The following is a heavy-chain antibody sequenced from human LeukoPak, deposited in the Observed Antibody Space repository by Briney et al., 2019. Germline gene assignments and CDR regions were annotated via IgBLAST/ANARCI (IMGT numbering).Heavy chain of an antibody. CDR2: ISSSGSTI. Sequence: KTGGSLRLSCAASGFTFSDYYMSWIRQAPGKGLEWVSYISSSGSTIYYADSVKGRFTISRDNAKNSLYLQMNSLRAENTAVYYCARDPYSSGWYDYWGQGTLVTVSS. D-gene: IGHD6-19*01. V-gene: IGHV3-11*01. J-gene: IGHJ4*02. CDR3: ARDPYSSGWYDY. CDR1: GFTFSDYY.